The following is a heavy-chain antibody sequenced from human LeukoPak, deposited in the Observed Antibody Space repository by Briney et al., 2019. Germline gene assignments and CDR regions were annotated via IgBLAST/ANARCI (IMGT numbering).Heavy chain of an antibody. CDR3: ARVGSVCSSTSCYAFDI. CDR2: INPSGGST. V-gene: IGHV1-46*03. CDR1: GYTFTRYY. Sequence: ASVKVSCKASGYTFTRYYMHWVRQAPGKGLEWMGIINPSGGSTSYAQKFQGRVTMTRDTSTSTVYMELSSLRSEDTAVYYCARVGSVCSSTSCYAFDIWGQGTMVTVSS. J-gene: IGHJ3*02. D-gene: IGHD2-2*01.